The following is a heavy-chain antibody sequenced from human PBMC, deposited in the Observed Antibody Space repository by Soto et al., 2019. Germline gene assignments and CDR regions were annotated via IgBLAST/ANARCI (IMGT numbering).Heavy chain of an antibody. CDR3: ARDFSTLTTLNYDYYRMDV. J-gene: IGHJ6*02. V-gene: IGHV1-46*01. D-gene: IGHD4-4*01. CDR1: EYTFTRFY. CDR2: INPSDGGT. Sequence: ASVKVSCNASEYTFTRFYIHWVRPAPGQGLEWMGMINPSDGGTTFAQKFRGRVTMTRDTSRSAVDMELSSLRSEDTAVYYCARDFSTLTTLNYDYYRMDVWGQGTTVTVSS.